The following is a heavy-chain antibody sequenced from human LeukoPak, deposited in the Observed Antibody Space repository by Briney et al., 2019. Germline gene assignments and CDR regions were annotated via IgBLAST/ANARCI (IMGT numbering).Heavy chain of an antibody. J-gene: IGHJ4*02. D-gene: IGHD3-22*01. Sequence: SGPTLVNPTQTLTPTCTFSGFSLSTSGVGVGWIRQPPGKALEWLALIYWNDDKRYSPSLKSRLTITKDTSKNQVVLTMTNMDPVDTATYYCAHTRFSYYDSSGSLGSDYWGQGTLVTVSS. CDR2: IYWNDDK. V-gene: IGHV2-5*01. CDR3: AHTRFSYYDSSGSLGSDY. CDR1: GFSLSTSGVG.